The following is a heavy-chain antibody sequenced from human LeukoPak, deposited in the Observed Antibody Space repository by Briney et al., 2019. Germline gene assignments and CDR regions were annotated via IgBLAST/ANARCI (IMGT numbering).Heavy chain of an antibody. D-gene: IGHD2-2*01. Sequence: GGSLRLSCAASGFTFSSYAMSWVRQAPGKGPEWVSAISGSGGSTYYADSVKGRFTISRDNSKNTLYLQMNSLRAEDTAVYYCAKDRVRVVPAIKNWFDPWGQGTLVTVSS. CDR1: GFTFSSYA. CDR3: AKDRVRVVPAIKNWFDP. CDR2: ISGSGGST. J-gene: IGHJ5*02. V-gene: IGHV3-23*01.